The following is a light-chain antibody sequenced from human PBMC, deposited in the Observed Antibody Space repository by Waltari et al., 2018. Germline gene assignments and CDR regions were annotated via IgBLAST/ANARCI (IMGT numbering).Light chain of an antibody. Sequence: MTQSPSTLSASVGDSLTITCRASQSVFDWLAWYQQKPGKAPKLLIYQASTLQNGVPSRFRASGSGTVFTLTINTLQPDDFATYYCQEYNSNSWTFGQGTKVEIK. CDR3: QEYNSNSWT. V-gene: IGKV1-5*03. J-gene: IGKJ1*01. CDR1: QSVFDW. CDR2: QAS.